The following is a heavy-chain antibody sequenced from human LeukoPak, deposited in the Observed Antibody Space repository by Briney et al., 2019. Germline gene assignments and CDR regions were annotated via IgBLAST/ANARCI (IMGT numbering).Heavy chain of an antibody. CDR3: ATALEQLVLDYGMAV. Sequence: PGGSLRLSCAASGFTFSSYGMHWAGEAPGKGLEWGAVILYNGSNTYYADSVKARFTISRDHSKNTLYLQTNSLRAEATAVYSCATALEQLVLDYGMAVWGQGTTVTVSS. CDR1: GFTFSSYG. CDR2: ILYNGSNT. V-gene: IGHV3-33*01. D-gene: IGHD6-13*01. J-gene: IGHJ6*02.